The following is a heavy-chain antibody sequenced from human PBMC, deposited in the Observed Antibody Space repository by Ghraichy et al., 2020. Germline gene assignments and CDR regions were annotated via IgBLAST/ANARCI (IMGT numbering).Heavy chain of an antibody. CDR2: INADHVNT. J-gene: IGHJ4*02. V-gene: IGHV1-3*01. D-gene: IGHD6-19*01. Sequence: ASVKVSCKASGYTFTNYAIHWVRQAPGQRLEWMGWINADHVNTKYSQKFQDRVTITRDTSASTAYVELTNLRSEDTAVYYCARVAVAGTSAYDYWGQGTLVTVSS. CDR1: GYTFTNYA. CDR3: ARVAVAGTSAYDY.